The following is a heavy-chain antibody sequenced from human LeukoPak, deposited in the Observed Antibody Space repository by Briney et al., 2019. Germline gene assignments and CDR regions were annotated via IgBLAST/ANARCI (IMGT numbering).Heavy chain of an antibody. V-gene: IGHV3-30*03. CDR3: ARDRHSSSWWGTGEYYYYYYGMDV. Sequence: GGSLRLSCAASGFTFSSYGMHWVRQAPGKGLEWVAVISYDGSNKYYADSVKGRFTISRDNSKNTLYLQMNSLRAEDTAVYYCARDRHSSSWWGTGEYYYYYYGMDVWGQGTTVTVSS. CDR1: GFTFSSYG. CDR2: ISYDGSNK. J-gene: IGHJ6*02. D-gene: IGHD6-13*01.